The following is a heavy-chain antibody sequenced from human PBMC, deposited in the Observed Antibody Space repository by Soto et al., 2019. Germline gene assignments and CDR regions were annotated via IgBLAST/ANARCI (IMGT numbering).Heavy chain of an antibody. CDR2: IYYSGST. CDR3: ARLQTKNYYYYYGMDV. J-gene: IGHJ6*02. CDR1: GGSISSSSYY. D-gene: IGHD4-4*01. Sequence: PSETLSLTCTVSGGSISSSSYYRGWIRQPPGKGLEWIGSIYYSGSTYYNPSLKSRVTISVDTSKNQFSLKLSSVTAADTAVYYCARLQTKNYYYYYGMDVWGQGTTVTVSS. V-gene: IGHV4-39*01.